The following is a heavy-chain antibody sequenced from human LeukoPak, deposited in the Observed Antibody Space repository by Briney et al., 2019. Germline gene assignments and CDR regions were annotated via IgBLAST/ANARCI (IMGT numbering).Heavy chain of an antibody. J-gene: IGHJ4*02. CDR3: TRGSSGRRDN. D-gene: IGHD6-19*01. Sequence: ASVKVSCKASGYTFTSCDINWVRQATGPGLEWMGWMNPNSGNTGYGQSFQGRITMTRDISIGTAYMELSNLTSEDTAIYYCTRGSSGRRDNWGQGTLVTVSA. CDR1: GYTFTSCD. CDR2: MNPNSGNT. V-gene: IGHV1-8*01.